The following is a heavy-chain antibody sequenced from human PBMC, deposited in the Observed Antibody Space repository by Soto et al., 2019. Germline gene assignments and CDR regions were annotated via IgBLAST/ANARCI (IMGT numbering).Heavy chain of an antibody. V-gene: IGHV5-51*01. Sequence: GESLKISCKGSGYSFTSYWIGWVRQMPGKGLEWMGIIYPGDSDIRYSPSFQGRFTISRDNSKSTLYLQMNSLRAEDTALYYCAKGRSYYYYYGVDVWGQGTTVTVSS. J-gene: IGHJ6*02. CDR1: GYSFTSYW. CDR2: IYPGDSDI. CDR3: AKGRSYYYYYGVDV.